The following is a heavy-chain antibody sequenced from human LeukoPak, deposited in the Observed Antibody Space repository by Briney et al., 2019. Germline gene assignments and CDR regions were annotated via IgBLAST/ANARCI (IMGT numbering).Heavy chain of an antibody. CDR3: ARGAYCSSTSCYPYYYYGMDV. CDR1: GFTLSSYS. D-gene: IGHD2-2*01. V-gene: IGHV3-21*01. Sequence: GGSLRLSCAASGFTLSSYSMNWVRQAPGKGLEWVSSISSSSSYIYYADSVKGRFTISRDNSKNTLYLQMNSLRAEDTAVYYCARGAYCSSTSCYPYYYYGMDVWGKGTTVTVSS. J-gene: IGHJ6*04. CDR2: ISSSSSYI.